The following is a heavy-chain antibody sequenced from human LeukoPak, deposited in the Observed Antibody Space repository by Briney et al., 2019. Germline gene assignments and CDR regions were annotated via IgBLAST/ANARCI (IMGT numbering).Heavy chain of an antibody. CDR2: IIPIFGTA. V-gene: IGHV1-69*13. CDR1: GGTFSSYA. J-gene: IGHJ4*02. Sequence: SVKVSCKASGGTFSSYAFSWVRQAPGQGLEWMGGIIPIFGTANYAQKFQGRVTITADESTSTAYMELSSLRSEDTAVYYCARGKGIAAAGWYYFDYWGQGTLVTVSS. D-gene: IGHD6-13*01. CDR3: ARGKGIAAAGWYYFDY.